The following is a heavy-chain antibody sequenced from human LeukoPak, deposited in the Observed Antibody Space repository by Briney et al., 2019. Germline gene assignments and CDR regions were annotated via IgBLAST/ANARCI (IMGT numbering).Heavy chain of an antibody. D-gene: IGHD3-9*01. CDR1: GGSISSGGYS. J-gene: IGHJ4*02. V-gene: IGHV4-30-2*01. CDR3: ARQVLRYSYYDY. CDR2: IYHSGST. Sequence: SQTLSLTCAVSGGSISSGGYSWSWIRQPPGKGLEWIGYIYHSGSTYYNPSLKSRVTISVDRSKNQFSLKLSSVTAADTAVYYCARQVLRYSYYDYWGQGTLVTVSS.